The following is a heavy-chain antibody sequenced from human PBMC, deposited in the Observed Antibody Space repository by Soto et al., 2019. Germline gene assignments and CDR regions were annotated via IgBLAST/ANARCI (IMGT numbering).Heavy chain of an antibody. CDR3: ASRHYGMDV. Sequence: EVPLVESGGGLVKPGGSLRLSCAASGFTFNTYSMNWVRQAPGKGLEWVSSITSTSSYIYYADSVKGRFTISRDNAKNSLYLQMNSLRAEDTAVYYCASRHYGMDVWGQGTTVTVSS. CDR1: GFTFNTYS. V-gene: IGHV3-21*01. J-gene: IGHJ6*02. CDR2: ITSTSSYI.